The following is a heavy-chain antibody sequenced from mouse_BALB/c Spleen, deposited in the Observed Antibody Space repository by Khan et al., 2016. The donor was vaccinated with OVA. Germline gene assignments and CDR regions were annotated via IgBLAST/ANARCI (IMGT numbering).Heavy chain of an antibody. CDR2: ISGDSNTI. J-gene: IGHJ2*01. Sequence: EVELVESGGGLVQPGGSRKLSCAASGFTFNSYGMHWVRQAPEKGLEWVAYISGDSNTIYYTDTVKGRFTISRDNPKNTLFLKMTSIMSEDTSMYYFSTSYFYEYYFDYWAPGTTLTVS. CDR3: STSYFYEYYFDY. V-gene: IGHV5-17*02. D-gene: IGHD1-1*01. CDR1: GFTFNSYG.